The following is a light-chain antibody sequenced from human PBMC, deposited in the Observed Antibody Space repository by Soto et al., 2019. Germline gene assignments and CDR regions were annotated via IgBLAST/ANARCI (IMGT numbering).Light chain of an antibody. CDR3: QQYGSSPIT. Sequence: DIVITQSPGTLSLSPGERATLSCRASQSVSSSYLAWYQQKPGQAPRILIYGASSRATGIPDRFSGSGSGTDFTLTLSRLEPEDFEVYYCQQYGSSPITFGQGTRLEIK. CDR1: QSVSSSY. CDR2: GAS. V-gene: IGKV3-20*01. J-gene: IGKJ5*01.